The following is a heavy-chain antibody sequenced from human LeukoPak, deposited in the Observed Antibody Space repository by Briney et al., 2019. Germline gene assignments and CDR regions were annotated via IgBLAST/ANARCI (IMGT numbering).Heavy chain of an antibody. D-gene: IGHD2-2*01. Sequence: GGSLRLSCAASGFTFSSYGMHWVRQAPGKGLEWVAFIRYDGSNKYYADSVKGRFTISRDNSKNTLYLQMNSLRAEDTAVYYCAKPDIVVVPAASDYWGQGTLVTVSS. J-gene: IGHJ4*02. CDR3: AKPDIVVVPAASDY. CDR2: IRYDGSNK. CDR1: GFTFSSYG. V-gene: IGHV3-30*02.